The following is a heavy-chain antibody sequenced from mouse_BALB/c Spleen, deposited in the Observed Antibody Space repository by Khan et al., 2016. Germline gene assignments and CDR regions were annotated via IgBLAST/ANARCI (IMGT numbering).Heavy chain of an antibody. CDR1: GFDFSRYW. CDR2: INSDSSTI. D-gene: IGHD1-1*01. V-gene: IGHV4-1*02. J-gene: IGHJ3*01. Sequence: EVKLLESGGGLVQPGGSLKLSCAASGFDFSRYWMNWVRQAPGKGLEWIGEINSDSSTINYTPSLKDKFIISRVNANNTLYLQMNKVRSEDTALYYCAREYYYAWFPYWGQGTLVTVSA. CDR3: AREYYYAWFPY.